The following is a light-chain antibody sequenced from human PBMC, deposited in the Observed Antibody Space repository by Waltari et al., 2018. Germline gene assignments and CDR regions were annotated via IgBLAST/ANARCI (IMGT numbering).Light chain of an antibody. V-gene: IGKV1-5*01. CDR1: PSVTRY. CDR2: DVS. Sequence: DIQMTQSPSTLSASVGDRVTITCRARPSVTRYLAWYQQKPGKAPKVLIWDVSSLERGVPSRFSGSGSGTEFTLTISSLQPDDFATYYCQQYDRYSAWTFGQGTKVEIK. CDR3: QQYDRYSAWT. J-gene: IGKJ1*01.